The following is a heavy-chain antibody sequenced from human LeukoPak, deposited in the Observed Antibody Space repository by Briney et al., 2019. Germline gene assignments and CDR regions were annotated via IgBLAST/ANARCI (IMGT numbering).Heavy chain of an antibody. V-gene: IGHV4-4*07. CDR2: IYTSGT. Sequence: SETLSLTCTVSGGSISSYYWSWIRQPAGKGLEWIGRIYTSGTDYNPSLKSRVTMSIDTSKNQFSLKLSSVTAADTAVYYCASYHGLYYFDYWGQGTLVTVS. D-gene: IGHD2-2*01. CDR3: ASYHGLYYFDY. J-gene: IGHJ4*02. CDR1: GGSISSYY.